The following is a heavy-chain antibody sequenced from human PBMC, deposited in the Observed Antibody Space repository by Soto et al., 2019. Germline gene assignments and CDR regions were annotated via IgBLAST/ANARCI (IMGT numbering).Heavy chain of an antibody. J-gene: IGHJ6*02. D-gene: IGHD5-12*01. V-gene: IGHV5-10-1*01. CDR3: ARDVESASVATEAMDV. Sequence: GQSLKISCKGSPYSFTSYWISWVRQMPGKGLEWMGRIDPSDSYTNYSPSFQGHVTISADKSISTAYLQWSSLKASDTAMYYCARDVESASVATEAMDVWGQGTTVTIFS. CDR1: PYSFTSYW. CDR2: IDPSDSYT.